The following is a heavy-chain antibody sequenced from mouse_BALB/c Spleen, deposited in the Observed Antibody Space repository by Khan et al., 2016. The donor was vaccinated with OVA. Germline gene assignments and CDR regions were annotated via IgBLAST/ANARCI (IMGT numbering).Heavy chain of an antibody. Sequence: EVQLQQSGAELVKPGASVKLSCTASGFNIKDTYMHWVKQRPEQGLEWIGRIAPANGNTKYDPKFHGKATIKADTSSNTAYLQLSSLTSEDTAVLYCAHHSYDPLSLDVWVAGPTFTVSS. CDR1: GFNIKDTY. D-gene: IGHD6-1*01. CDR2: IAPANGNT. V-gene: IGHV14-3*02. CDR3: AHHSYDPLSLDV. J-gene: IGHJ1*01.